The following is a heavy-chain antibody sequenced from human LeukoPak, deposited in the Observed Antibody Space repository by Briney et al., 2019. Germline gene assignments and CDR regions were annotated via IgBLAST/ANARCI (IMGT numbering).Heavy chain of an antibody. J-gene: IGHJ4*02. V-gene: IGHV3-21*01. CDR2: ISSSSSYI. CDR1: GFSFSSYS. D-gene: IGHD3-16*02. Sequence: GGSLRLSCAASGFSFSSYSMNWVRRAPGKGLEWVSSISSSSSYIYYADSVKGRFTISRDNAKNSLYLQMNSLRAEDTAVYYCARDYPDYFDYWGQGTLVTVSS. CDR3: ARDYPDYFDY.